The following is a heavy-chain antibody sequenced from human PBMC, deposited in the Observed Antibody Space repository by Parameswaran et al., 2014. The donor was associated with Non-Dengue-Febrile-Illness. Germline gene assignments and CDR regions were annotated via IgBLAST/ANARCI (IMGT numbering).Heavy chain of an antibody. J-gene: IGHJ4*02. CDR2: IYYSGST. V-gene: IGHV4-59*13. Sequence: PGKGLEWIGYIYYSGSTNYNPSLKSRVTISVDTSKNQFSLKLSSVTAADTAVYYCARGEGYFDYWGQGTLVTVSS. CDR3: ARGEGYFDY.